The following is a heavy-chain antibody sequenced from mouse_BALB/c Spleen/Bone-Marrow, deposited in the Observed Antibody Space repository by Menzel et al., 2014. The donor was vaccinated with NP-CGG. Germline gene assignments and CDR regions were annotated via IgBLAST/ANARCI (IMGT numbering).Heavy chain of an antibody. CDR2: ISSAGSHT. J-gene: IGHJ2*01. Sequence: EVKLMESGGGLVKPGGSLKLSCAASGLTFSWYAMSWVRQSPEKRLEWVAEISSAGSHTYYPDTVTGRFTISRDNAKNTLYLEMSSLRSEDTAMYYCVRDSSGYFDYWGQGTTLTVSS. CDR3: VRDSSGYFDY. CDR1: GLTFSWYA. V-gene: IGHV5-9-4*01. D-gene: IGHD3-1*01.